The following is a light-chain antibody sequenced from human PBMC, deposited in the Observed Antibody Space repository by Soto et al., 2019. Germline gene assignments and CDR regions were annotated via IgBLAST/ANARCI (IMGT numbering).Light chain of an antibody. V-gene: IGKV3-15*01. CDR1: HSVSSN. CDR2: GAS. Sequence: EIVMTQSPATLSVSPVEIAKLFCSASHSVSSNLAWYQPKPGQAPRLLIYGASTRATGIPARFSGSGSGTDFTLTISSLEPEDLAVXXXQXRSXWXXXCGQGTRREI. CDR3: QXRSXWXXX. J-gene: IGKJ5*01.